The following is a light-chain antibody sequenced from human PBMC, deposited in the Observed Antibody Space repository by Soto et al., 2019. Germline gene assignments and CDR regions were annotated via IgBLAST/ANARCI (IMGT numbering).Light chain of an antibody. Sequence: QSVLTQPPSAPGSPGQSVTISCTGTSSDVGGYNYVSWYQQHPGKAPKLMIYEVSKRPSGVPDRFSGSKSGNTASLTVSGLQAEDEADYYCSSYAGSNNPLYVFGTGTKVTV. CDR2: EVS. CDR1: SSDVGGYNY. J-gene: IGLJ1*01. V-gene: IGLV2-8*01. CDR3: SSYAGSNNPLYV.